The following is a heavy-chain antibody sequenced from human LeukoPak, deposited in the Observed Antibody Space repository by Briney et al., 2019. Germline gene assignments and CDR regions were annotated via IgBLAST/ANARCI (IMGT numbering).Heavy chain of an antibody. Sequence: ASVKVSCKVSGYTLTELSMHWVRQAPGKGLEWMGRFDPEDGETIYAQKFQGRVTMTEDTSTDTAYMELSSLRSEDTAVYYCATVYVAARAYYFDYWGQGTLVTVSS. CDR2: FDPEDGET. CDR1: GYTLTELS. CDR3: ATVYVAARAYYFDY. V-gene: IGHV1-24*01. D-gene: IGHD6-6*01. J-gene: IGHJ4*02.